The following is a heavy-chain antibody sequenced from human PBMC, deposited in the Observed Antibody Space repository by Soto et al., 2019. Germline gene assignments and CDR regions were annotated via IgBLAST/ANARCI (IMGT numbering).Heavy chain of an antibody. J-gene: IGHJ4*02. CDR2: ISHAGNTY. Sequence: VHMVESGGGVVQPGKSLRLSCATSGFPFTFYGMHWVRQAPGTGLECVAVISHAGNTYYYADSVKGRFTISRDNSKNTLYLLMNSLRLDDSSTYYCAKDRGGDCPDNSCYFGADYWGQGALVTVSS. V-gene: IGHV3-30*18. CDR3: AKDRGGDCPDNSCYFGADY. CDR1: GFPFTFYG. D-gene: IGHD2-2*01.